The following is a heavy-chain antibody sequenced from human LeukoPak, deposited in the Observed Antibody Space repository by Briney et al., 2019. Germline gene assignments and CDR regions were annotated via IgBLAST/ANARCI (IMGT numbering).Heavy chain of an antibody. J-gene: IGHJ4*02. V-gene: IGHV4-39*01. CDR1: GGCISSSSYY. D-gene: IGHD5-18*01. Sequence: SETLSLTCTVSGGCISSSSYYWGWIRQPPGKWLEWVGSIYYSGSTYYNPSLMSRVTISVDTSKNQFSLKLRSVTAADTAVYYCARHGRGYSYGKIDYWGQGTLVTVSS. CDR2: IYYSGST. CDR3: ARHGRGYSYGKIDY.